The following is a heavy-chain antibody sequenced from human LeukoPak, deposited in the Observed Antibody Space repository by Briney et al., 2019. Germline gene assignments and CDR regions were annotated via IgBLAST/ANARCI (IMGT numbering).Heavy chain of an antibody. CDR1: GYTFSDYY. CDR3: ARKGDYWNDGAY. J-gene: IGHJ4*02. D-gene: IGHD1-1*01. V-gene: IGHV1-18*04. CDR2: ISAYNGNT. Sequence: ASVKVSCKASGYTFSDYYMHWVRQAPGQGLEWMGWISAYNGNTDYAQKFQGRVTMTTDTATNTAYMELRSLRSDDTAVYYCARKGDYWNDGAYWGQGTLVTVSS.